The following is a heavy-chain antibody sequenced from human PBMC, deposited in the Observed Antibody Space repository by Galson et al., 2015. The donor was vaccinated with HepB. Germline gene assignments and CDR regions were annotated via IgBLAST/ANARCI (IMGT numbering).Heavy chain of an antibody. CDR3: ARLGNEDYHYCGTDG. D-gene: IGHD4/OR15-4a*01. V-gene: IGHV5-51*01. J-gene: IGHJ6*02. Sequence: QSGAEVKKPGESLKISCKGSGYSITSHWIGWVRQMPGKGLECMGIIYPGDSEIRYSPSFQGQVTISADKSISTAYLHWTSLKASDTAMYYCARLGNEDYHYCGTDGWGQGATVTVSS. CDR2: IYPGDSEI. CDR1: GYSITSHW.